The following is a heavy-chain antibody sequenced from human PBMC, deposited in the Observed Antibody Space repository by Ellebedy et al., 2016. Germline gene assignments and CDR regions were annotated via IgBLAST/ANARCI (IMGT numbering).Heavy chain of an antibody. CDR3: LAEVGSRAFHI. CDR1: GFTFSSHA. Sequence: GESLKISCAASGFTFSSHAMHWVRQSPGKGLEWVAIISYDESYKDHADSVKGRFTISRGNSKNTLYLQMNSLREEDTAIYYCLAEVGSRAFHIWGQGTMVTVSS. J-gene: IGHJ3*02. CDR2: ISYDESYK. D-gene: IGHD1-26*01. V-gene: IGHV3-30-3*01.